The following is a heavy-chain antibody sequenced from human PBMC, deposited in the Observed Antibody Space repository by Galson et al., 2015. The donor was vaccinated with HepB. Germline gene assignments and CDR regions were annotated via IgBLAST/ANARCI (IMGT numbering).Heavy chain of an antibody. V-gene: IGHV4-34*01. J-gene: IGHJ1*01. D-gene: IGHD6-13*01. CDR3: ARGGRIPAAGYFNS. CDR1: GGSFSGHY. CDR2: INHAGSL. Sequence: ETLSLTCAVSGGSFSGHYWTWIRQSPAKGLEWIGEINHAGSLNYNPSLKSRVTISVDTSRRQVFLNLTSVTAADTALYYCARGGRIPAAGYFNSWGQGGLVTFSS.